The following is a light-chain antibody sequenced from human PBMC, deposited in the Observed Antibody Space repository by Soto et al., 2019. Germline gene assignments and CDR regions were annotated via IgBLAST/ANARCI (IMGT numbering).Light chain of an antibody. CDR2: EVS. CDR3: SSYTGNSTLV. J-gene: IGLJ2*01. V-gene: IGLV2-14*01. CDR1: SSDVGGYNY. Sequence: QSALTQPASVSGSPGQSITISCTGTSSDVGGYNYVSWYQQHPGKAPKFMIYEVSNRHSGVANRFSGSKSGNTASLTISGLQAEDEAEYYCSSYTGNSTLVFGGGTKVTVL.